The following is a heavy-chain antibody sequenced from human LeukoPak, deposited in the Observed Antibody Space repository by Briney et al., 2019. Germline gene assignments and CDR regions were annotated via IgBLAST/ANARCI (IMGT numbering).Heavy chain of an antibody. CDR3: ARERRWERLLDY. Sequence: GGSLRLSCAASGFTFSSYSMNWVRQAPGKGLEWVSYISSSSSTIYYADSVKGRFPISRVNAKNSLSLQMNSLRDEDTAVYYCARERRWERLLDYWGQGTLVTVSS. J-gene: IGHJ4*02. CDR2: ISSSSSTI. V-gene: IGHV3-48*02. D-gene: IGHD1-26*01. CDR1: GFTFSSYS.